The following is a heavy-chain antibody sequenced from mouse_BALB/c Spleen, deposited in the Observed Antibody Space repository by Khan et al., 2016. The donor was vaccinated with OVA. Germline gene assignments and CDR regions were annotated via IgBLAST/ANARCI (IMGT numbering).Heavy chain of an antibody. CDR1: GYTFTDYV. J-gene: IGHJ2*01. V-gene: IGHV9-3-1*01. Sequence: QIQLVQSGPELKKPGETVKISCKASGYTFTDYVMNWVKQSPGKGLKWMGRINTYTGKPTYADDFKGRFAFSLETSASTAYLQINSLKNEATATYFCTRFHGGYWGQGTTLTVSS. CDR2: INTYTGKP. CDR3: TRFHGGY.